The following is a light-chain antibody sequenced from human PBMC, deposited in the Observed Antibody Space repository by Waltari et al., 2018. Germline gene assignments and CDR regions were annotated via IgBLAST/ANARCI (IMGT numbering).Light chain of an antibody. CDR3: QQHRT. Sequence: EIVLTQSPATLSLSPGARVTLSCRATRSVGTNLLAWYQQKPGQAPRLLIYGASSRATGIPERFSGSGSGTDFSLTITRLEPEDSAVYYCQQHRTFGGGTKVEIK. CDR1: RSVGTNL. V-gene: IGKV3-20*01. CDR2: GAS. J-gene: IGKJ4*01.